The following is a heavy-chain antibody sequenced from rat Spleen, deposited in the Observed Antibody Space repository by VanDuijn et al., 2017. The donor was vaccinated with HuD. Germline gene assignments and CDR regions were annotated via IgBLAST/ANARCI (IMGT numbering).Heavy chain of an antibody. V-gene: IGHV2-30*01. CDR3: ARADTLAAMGHY. Sequence: QLKESGPGLVQPSQTLSLTCTVSGFSLTSYNVHWVRQPTGKGLEWMGIIRTGGTTDYNSALTSRLSISRDTSKSQVFLKMNNLQTEDTAMYFCARADTLAAMGHYWGQGVMATVSS. D-gene: IGHD1-2*01. J-gene: IGHJ2*01. CDR1: GFSLTSYN. CDR2: IRTGGTT.